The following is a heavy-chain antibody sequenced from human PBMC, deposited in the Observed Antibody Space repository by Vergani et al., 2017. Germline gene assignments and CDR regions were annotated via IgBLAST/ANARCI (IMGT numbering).Heavy chain of an antibody. D-gene: IGHD1-7*01. Sequence: QVQLQQWGAGLLKPSETLSLTCAVYGGSFSGYYWSWIRQPPGKGLEWIGEINHSGSTNYNPSLKSRVTISVDTSKNQFSLKLSSVTAADTAVYYCARALRGWNWNYRDSSPHLDYWGQGTLVTVSS. CDR3: ARALRGWNWNYRDSSPHLDY. CDR2: INHSGST. J-gene: IGHJ4*02. V-gene: IGHV4-34*01. CDR1: GGSFSGYY.